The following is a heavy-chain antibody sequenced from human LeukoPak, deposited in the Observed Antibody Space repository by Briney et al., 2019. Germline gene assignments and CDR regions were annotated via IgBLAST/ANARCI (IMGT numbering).Heavy chain of an antibody. CDR1: GGTFSSYA. J-gene: IGHJ4*02. CDR2: IIPIFGTA. V-gene: IGHV1-69*05. D-gene: IGHD2-21*02. CDR3: ASGTGAYCGGDCYSCDY. Sequence: SVKVSCKASGGTFSSYAISWVRQAPGQGLEWMGGIIPIFGTANYAQKFQGRVTITTDESTSTAYMELSSLRSEDTAVYYCASGTGAYCGGDCYSCDYWGQGTLVTASS.